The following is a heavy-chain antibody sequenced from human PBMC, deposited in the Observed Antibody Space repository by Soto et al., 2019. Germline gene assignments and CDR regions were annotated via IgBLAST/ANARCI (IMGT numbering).Heavy chain of an antibody. CDR1: GFTFSAYA. V-gene: IGHV3-23*01. CDR3: ARQDYSTTWYLNY. Sequence: EVQLLESGGGVVQPGGSLRLSCAAPGFTFSAYAMTWVRQAPGKGLEWVSVISGSAGATYYADSVKGRFTISRDNSKNTLYLQMNSLSAEDTAVYYCARQDYSTTWYLNYWGQGTLVTVSS. J-gene: IGHJ4*02. CDR2: ISGSAGAT. D-gene: IGHD6-13*01.